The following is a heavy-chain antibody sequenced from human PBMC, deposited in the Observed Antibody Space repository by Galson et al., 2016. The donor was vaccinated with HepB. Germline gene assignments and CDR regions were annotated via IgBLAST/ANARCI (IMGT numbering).Heavy chain of an antibody. CDR1: GFAFSSHW. V-gene: IGHV3-74*01. J-gene: IGHJ5*02. CDR3: GRDHSVVLTTAYNWFDP. CDR2: INSDGTIS. Sequence: SLRLSCAASGFAFSSHWMHWVRQDLGKGLVWVSRINSDGTISNYADSVKGRFTISRGNAKNTLYLQMNSLRVEDTAVYCCGRDHSVVLTTAYNWFDPWGQGTLVTVSS. D-gene: IGHD4-23*01.